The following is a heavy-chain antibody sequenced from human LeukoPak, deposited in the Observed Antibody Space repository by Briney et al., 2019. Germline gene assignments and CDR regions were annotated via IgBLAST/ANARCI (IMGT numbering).Heavy chain of an antibody. Sequence: GGSLRLSCTGSGFTFGDYAMSWFRQAPGKGLEWVSFIRSKVYAETTEYAASVKGGFTISRDDSKSIAYLQMNSLKTEDTAVYYCQEYSSSSFDFWGQGTLVTVSS. V-gene: IGHV3-49*03. CDR2: IRSKVYAETT. CDR3: QEYSSSSFDF. J-gene: IGHJ4*02. D-gene: IGHD6-6*01. CDR1: GFTFGDYA.